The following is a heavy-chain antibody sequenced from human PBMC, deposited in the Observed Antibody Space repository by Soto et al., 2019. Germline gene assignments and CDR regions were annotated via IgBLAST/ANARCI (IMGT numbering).Heavy chain of an antibody. CDR2: LNPDGGST. V-gene: IGHV1-46*01. D-gene: IGHD6-25*01. CDR1: GYTFTDSY. CDR3: ARDEGAALGFQY. J-gene: IGHJ4*02. Sequence: QVQLVQSGAEVKEPGASVTVSCKASGYTFTDSYIHWVRQAPGQGLEWMGVLNPDGGSTMYIKKCQGRVTLTRDMSTSTVHMVLSALRSDDTATYYCARDEGAALGFQYWGQGTPVNVFS.